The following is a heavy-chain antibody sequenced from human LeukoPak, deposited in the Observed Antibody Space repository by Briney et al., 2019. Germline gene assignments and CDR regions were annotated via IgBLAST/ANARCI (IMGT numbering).Heavy chain of an antibody. Sequence: GGSLTLSCAASGFTFGIYAMNWVRQAPGRGLEWVSYISSSGSTIYYADSVKGRFTISRDNAKNSLYLQMNSLRAEDTAVYYCARVHSSWYDYWGQGTLVTVSS. CDR1: GFTFGIYA. D-gene: IGHD6-13*01. CDR2: ISSSGSTI. CDR3: ARVHSSWYDY. V-gene: IGHV3-48*03. J-gene: IGHJ4*02.